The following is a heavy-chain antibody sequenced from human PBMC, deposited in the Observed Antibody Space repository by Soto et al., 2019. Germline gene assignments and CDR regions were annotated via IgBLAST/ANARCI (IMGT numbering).Heavy chain of an antibody. CDR3: AHTGEFAPFDRWGSAP. Sequence: SETLSLTCTVSGGSFSSSSYFWAWIHQPPGKGLEWIGSISYSGSTYYNPSLKSRVTISVDTSKNQFSVKLNSVTAADTAVYYCAHTGEFAPFDRWGSAPWGGGPLDPVS. D-gene: IGHD3-9*01. V-gene: IGHV4-39*01. CDR1: GGSFSSSSYF. CDR2: ISYSGST. J-gene: IGHJ5*02.